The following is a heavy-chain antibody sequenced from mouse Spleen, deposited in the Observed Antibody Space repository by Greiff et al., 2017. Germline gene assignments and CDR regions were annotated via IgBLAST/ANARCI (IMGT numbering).Heavy chain of an antibody. J-gene: IGHJ4*01. CDR3: ARGNSLLRPRAMDY. Sequence: EVQLQQSGPELVKPGASVKISCKASGYTFTDYNMHWVKQSHGKSLEWIGYIYPYNGGTGYNQKFKSKATLTVDNSSSTAYMELRSLTSEDSAVYYCARGNSLLRPRAMDYWGQGTSVTVSS. CDR2: IYPYNGGT. CDR1: GYTFTDYN. V-gene: IGHV1S29*02. D-gene: IGHD1-2*01.